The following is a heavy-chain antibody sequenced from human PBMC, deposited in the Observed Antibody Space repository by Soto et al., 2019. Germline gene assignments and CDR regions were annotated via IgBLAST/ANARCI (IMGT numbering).Heavy chain of an antibody. CDR1: GFTFSSYW. CDR2: INSDGSST. J-gene: IGHJ3*02. D-gene: IGHD2-15*01. Sequence: GGSLRLSCAASGFTFSSYWMHWVRQAPGKGLAWVSRINSDGSSTSYADSVKGRFTISRDNAKNTLYLQMNSLRAEDTAVYYCAREIETYCSGGSCDQAHDAFDIWGQGTMVTVSS. V-gene: IGHV3-74*01. CDR3: AREIETYCSGGSCDQAHDAFDI.